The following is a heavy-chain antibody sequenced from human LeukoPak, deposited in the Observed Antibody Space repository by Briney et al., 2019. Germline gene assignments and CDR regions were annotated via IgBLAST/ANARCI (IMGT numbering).Heavy chain of an antibody. CDR2: ISSSSSYI. J-gene: IGHJ4*02. V-gene: IGHV3-21*01. CDR3: ARGDDSSGYIFDY. D-gene: IGHD3-22*01. Sequence: GGSLRLSCAASGFTFSSYSMDWVRQAPGKGLEWVSSISSSSSYIYYADSVKGRFTISRDNAKNPLYLQMNSLRAEDTAVYYCARGDDSSGYIFDYWGQGTLVTASS. CDR1: GFTFSSYS.